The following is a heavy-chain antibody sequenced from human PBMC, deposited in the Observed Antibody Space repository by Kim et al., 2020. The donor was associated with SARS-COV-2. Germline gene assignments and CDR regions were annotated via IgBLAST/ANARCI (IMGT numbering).Heavy chain of an antibody. V-gene: IGHV1-69*02. D-gene: IGHD3-10*01. CDR3: ARGGPGYYGSGIFGREYYGTDA. CDR1: GGTFSSYT. J-gene: IGHJ6*01. Sequence: SVKVSCTASGGTFSSYTITWARQASGQGLEWMGRIIPILIITNYAQRFQGRVTITADNSTSTAYMELSSLRIEDTAVYYCARGGPGYYGSGIFGREYYGTDAWGQGTTVTVPS. CDR2: IIPILIIT.